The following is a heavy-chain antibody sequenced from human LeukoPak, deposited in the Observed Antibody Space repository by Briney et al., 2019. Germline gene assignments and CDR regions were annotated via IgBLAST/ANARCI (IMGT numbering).Heavy chain of an antibody. CDR2: ISSSDNTI. J-gene: IGHJ4*02. V-gene: IGHV3-11*01. CDR3: ARDNSAYDYYFDY. D-gene: IGHD5-12*01. Sequence: PGGSLRLSCAASGFTFSDYYMSWIRQAPGKGLEWVSYISSSDNTIYCADSVKGRFTISRDNAKNSLFLQMNSLRAEDTAVYYCARDNSAYDYYFDYWGQGTLVTVSS. CDR1: GFTFSDYY.